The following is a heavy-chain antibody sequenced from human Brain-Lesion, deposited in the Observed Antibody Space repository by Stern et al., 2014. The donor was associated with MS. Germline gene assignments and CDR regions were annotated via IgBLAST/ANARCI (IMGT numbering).Heavy chain of an antibody. CDR3: ARGARYSDSSGYYFYFDY. V-gene: IGHV4-31*03. CDR1: GGSINSGGYY. D-gene: IGHD3-22*01. Sequence: QLQLQESGPGLVKPSQTLPLTCTVSGGSINSGGYYWSWIRPYPGNGLEWIGYFSYTGSAYYDPSLKSRLSMSIDTSKNQFSLNLNSVTAADTAVYYCARGARYSDSSGYYFYFDYWGQGTLVTVSS. J-gene: IGHJ4*02. CDR2: FSYTGSA.